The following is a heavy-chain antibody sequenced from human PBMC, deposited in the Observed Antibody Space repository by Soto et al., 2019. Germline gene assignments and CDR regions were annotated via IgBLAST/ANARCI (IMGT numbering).Heavy chain of an antibody. CDR3: GRDQSGTGYYVDWFDP. V-gene: IGHV1-3*01. CDR1: GYTFSGHA. J-gene: IGHJ5*02. Sequence: QVHFVHSGAEVKKPGASVKVSCKASGYTFSGHAIHWLRQAPGQRPEWLGWINAGNSKTYYSEKFEGRVTFTRDTVATTVNMELTSLTSEDTAVYYCGRDQSGTGYYVDWFDPWGQGTLVTVSS. D-gene: IGHD3-10*02. CDR2: INAGNSKT.